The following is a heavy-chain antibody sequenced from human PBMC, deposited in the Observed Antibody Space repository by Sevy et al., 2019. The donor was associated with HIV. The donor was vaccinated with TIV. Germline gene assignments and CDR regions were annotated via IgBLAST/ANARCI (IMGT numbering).Heavy chain of an antibody. Sequence: QSQTLSLTCAISGDSVSSNNAAWNWIRQSPSRGLEWLGRTFYRSNWYNDYAVSMKGRITINPDTSKNQLSLQLNSVTPEDTAVYYCARDGLTYGGMDVWGQGTTVTVSS. J-gene: IGHJ6*02. CDR2: TFYRSNWYN. CDR3: ARDGLTYGGMDV. CDR1: GDSVSSNNAA. D-gene: IGHD1-20*01. V-gene: IGHV6-1*01.